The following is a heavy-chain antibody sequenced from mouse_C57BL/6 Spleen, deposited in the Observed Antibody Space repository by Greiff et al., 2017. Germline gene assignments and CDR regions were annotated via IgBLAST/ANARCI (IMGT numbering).Heavy chain of an antibody. Sequence: VHVKQSGPELVKPGASVKMSCKASGYTFTDYNMHWVKQSHGKSLEWIGYINPNNGGTSYNQKFKGKATLTVNKSSSTAYMELRSLTSEDSAVYYCARFPYYYGSSYRYFDVWGTGTTVTVSS. V-gene: IGHV1-22*01. CDR2: INPNNGGT. CDR1: GYTFTDYN. D-gene: IGHD1-1*01. J-gene: IGHJ1*03. CDR3: ARFPYYYGSSYRYFDV.